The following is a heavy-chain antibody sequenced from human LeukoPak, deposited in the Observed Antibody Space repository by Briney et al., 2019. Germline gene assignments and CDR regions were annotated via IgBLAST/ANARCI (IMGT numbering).Heavy chain of an antibody. J-gene: IGHJ4*02. CDR3: ASERYYYVISGPFGY. CDR2: IKQDGSEK. V-gene: IGHV3-7*01. D-gene: IGHD3-22*01. Sequence: GGSLRLSCAASGFTFSTYWMRWVRQAPGKGLERVANIKQDGSEKYYVDSVKGRFTISRDNAKHLLYLQMNSLRAEDAAVYYCASERYYYVISGPFGYWGQGTLVTVSS. CDR1: GFTFSTYW.